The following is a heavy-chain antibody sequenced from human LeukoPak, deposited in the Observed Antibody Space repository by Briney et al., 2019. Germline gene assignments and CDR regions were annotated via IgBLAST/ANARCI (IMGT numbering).Heavy chain of an antibody. Sequence: GASVKVSCKASGYTFTSYGISWVRQAPGQGLEWMGWISAYNGNTNYAQKLQGRVTMTRDTSISTAYMELSRLRSDDTAVYYCARAGPLCSGAYLGYWGQGTLVTVSS. CDR2: ISAYNGNT. CDR1: GYTFTSYG. J-gene: IGHJ4*02. D-gene: IGHD2-15*01. V-gene: IGHV1-18*01. CDR3: ARAGPLCSGAYLGY.